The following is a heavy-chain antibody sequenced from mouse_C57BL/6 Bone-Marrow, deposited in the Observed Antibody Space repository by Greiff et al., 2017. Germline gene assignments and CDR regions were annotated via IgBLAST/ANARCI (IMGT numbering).Heavy chain of an antibody. V-gene: IGHV1-54*01. D-gene: IGHD3-2*02. J-gene: IGHJ4*01. CDR3: ARRLLSSYAMDY. CDR1: GYAFTNYL. CDR2: INPGSGGT. Sequence: VQLQQSGAELVRPGTSVKVSCKASGYAFTNYLIEWVKQRPGQGLEWIGVINPGSGGTNYNEKFKGKATLTADKSSSTAYMQLSSLTSEDSAVYFCARRLLSSYAMDYWGQGTSVTVSS.